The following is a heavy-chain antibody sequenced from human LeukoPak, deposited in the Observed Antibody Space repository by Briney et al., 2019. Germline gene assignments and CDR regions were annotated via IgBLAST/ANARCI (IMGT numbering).Heavy chain of an antibody. D-gene: IGHD6-19*01. CDR1: GGSFSGYY. Sequence: SETLSLTCAVYGGSFSGYYWSWIRQPPGKGLEWIGEINHSGSTNYNPSLKSRVTISVDTSKNQFSPKLSSVTAADTAVYYCAREYSSGWSTGGAFDIWGQGTMVTVSS. V-gene: IGHV4-34*01. J-gene: IGHJ3*02. CDR2: INHSGST. CDR3: AREYSSGWSTGGAFDI.